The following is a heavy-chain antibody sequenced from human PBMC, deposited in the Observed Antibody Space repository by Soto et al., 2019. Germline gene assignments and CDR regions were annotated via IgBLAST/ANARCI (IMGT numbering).Heavy chain of an antibody. CDR2: ISSSSNYI. D-gene: IGHD4-17*01. CDR1: GFTFISYN. J-gene: IGHJ4*02. V-gene: IGHV3-21*01. Sequence: GGSLRLSCTASGFTFISYNMNWVRQAPGKRLEWVSSISSSSNYIYYADSMKGRFTISRDNAKNSLYLQMNSLRAKDTAVYYCSRENAYGATNYFDDWCPGPRVTVAS. CDR3: SRENAYGATNYFDD.